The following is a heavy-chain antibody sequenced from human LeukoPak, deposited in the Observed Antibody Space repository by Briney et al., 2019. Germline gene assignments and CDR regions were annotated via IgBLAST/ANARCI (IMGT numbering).Heavy chain of an antibody. V-gene: IGHV1-2*02. CDR1: GYTFTDYY. Sequence: ASVKVSCKASGYTFTDYYMHWVRQAPGQGLEWMGWINPKSGGTNYAQKFQGRVTMTRDTSISTAYMELSRLRPDDTAVYYCARGYYYDSSGSTFDFWGQGTLVTVSS. CDR3: ARGYYYDSSGSTFDF. J-gene: IGHJ4*02. CDR2: INPKSGGT. D-gene: IGHD3-22*01.